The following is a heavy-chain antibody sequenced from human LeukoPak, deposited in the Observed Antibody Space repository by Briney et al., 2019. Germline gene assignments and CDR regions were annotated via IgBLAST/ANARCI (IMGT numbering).Heavy chain of an antibody. Sequence: GGSLRLSCAASGFTFSSYAMSWVRQAPGKGLEWVSAISGSGGGTYYADSVKGRFTISRDNSKNTLYLQMNSLRAEDTALYYCARSNSGYDGDAFDIWGQGTMVTVSS. V-gene: IGHV3-23*01. D-gene: IGHD5-12*01. CDR1: GFTFSSYA. J-gene: IGHJ3*02. CDR3: ARSNSGYDGDAFDI. CDR2: ISGSGGGT.